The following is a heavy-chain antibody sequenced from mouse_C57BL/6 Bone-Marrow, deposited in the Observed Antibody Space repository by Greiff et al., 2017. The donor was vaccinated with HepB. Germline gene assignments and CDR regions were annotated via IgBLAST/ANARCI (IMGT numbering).Heavy chain of an antibody. Sequence: EVKLMESEGGLVQPGSSMKLSCTASGFTFSDYYIAWVRQVPEKGLEWVANINYDGSSTYYLDSLKSRFIISRDNAKNILYLQMSSLKSEDTATYYCARDRGYGYAMDYWGQGTSVTVSS. D-gene: IGHD2-2*01. CDR3: ARDRGYGYAMDY. V-gene: IGHV5-16*01. CDR1: GFTFSDYY. J-gene: IGHJ4*01. CDR2: INYDGSST.